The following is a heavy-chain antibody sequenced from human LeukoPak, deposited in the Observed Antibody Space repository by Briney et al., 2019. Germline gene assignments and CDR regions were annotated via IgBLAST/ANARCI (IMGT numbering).Heavy chain of an antibody. CDR2: IIPILGIA. CDR1: GGTFSSYA. CDR3: ARDGEYSGYDYYYYYGMDV. Sequence: ASVKVSCKASGGTFSSYAISWVRQAPGQGLEWMGRIIPILGIANYARKFQGRVTITADKSTSTAYMELSSLRSEDTAVYYCARDGEYSGYDYYYYYGMDVWGQGTTVTVSS. V-gene: IGHV1-69*04. J-gene: IGHJ6*02. D-gene: IGHD5-12*01.